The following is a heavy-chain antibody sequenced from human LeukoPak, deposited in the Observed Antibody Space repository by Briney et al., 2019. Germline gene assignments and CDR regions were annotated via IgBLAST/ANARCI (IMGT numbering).Heavy chain of an antibody. Sequence: PSETLSLTCTVSGGSISSYYWTWIRQPPGKGLVWIGYFYFTGSTNYNPSLKSRVTISADTSKNQFSLKLSSVTAADTAVYFCARGESSGHYLRWGQGTLVTVSS. CDR2: FYFTGST. J-gene: IGHJ4*02. D-gene: IGHD3-22*01. CDR3: ARGESSGHYLR. CDR1: GGSISSYY. V-gene: IGHV4-59*01.